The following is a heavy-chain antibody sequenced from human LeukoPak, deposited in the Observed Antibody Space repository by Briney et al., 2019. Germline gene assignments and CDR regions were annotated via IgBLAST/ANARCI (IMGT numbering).Heavy chain of an antibody. J-gene: IGHJ3*02. CDR1: GFTFSNYG. CDR3: VKQGSGSRLGAFDI. D-gene: IGHD1-26*01. Sequence: GGSLRLSCAASGFTFSNYGMHWVRQAPGKGLEWVAVISYDGSNKYYADSVKGRFTISRDNSKNTLYLQMNSLRAEDTAVYYCVKQGSGSRLGAFDIWGQGTMVTVSS. CDR2: ISYDGSNK. V-gene: IGHV3-30*18.